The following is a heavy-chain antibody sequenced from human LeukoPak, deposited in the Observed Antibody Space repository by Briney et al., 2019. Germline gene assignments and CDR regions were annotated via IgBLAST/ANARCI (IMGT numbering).Heavy chain of an antibody. V-gene: IGHV1-18*04. CDR1: GYTFTSYG. D-gene: IGHD6-19*01. CDR3: ARDLFGVRRGGGWYSGY. J-gene: IGHJ4*02. Sequence: ASVKVSCKASGYTFTSYGISWVRRAPGQGLEWMGWISAYNGNTNYAQKLQGRVTMTTDTSTSTAYMELRSLSSDDTAVYYCARDLFGVRRGGGWYSGYCGQGTLVTVSS. CDR2: ISAYNGNT.